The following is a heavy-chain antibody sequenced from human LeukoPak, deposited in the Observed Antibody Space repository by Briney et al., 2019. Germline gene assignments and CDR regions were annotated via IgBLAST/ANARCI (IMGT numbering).Heavy chain of an antibody. V-gene: IGHV4-31*03. Sequence: SQTLSLTCSVSGGSISSGGYYWRWIRQPPGKGLEWIGYIYYSGSTYYNPSLKSRVTISVDTSKNQFSLELSSVTAADTAVYYCARVNYDILTGYLNPSDEFDYWGQGTLVTVSS. CDR1: GGSISSGGYY. D-gene: IGHD3-9*01. CDR2: IYYSGST. CDR3: ARVNYDILTGYLNPSDEFDY. J-gene: IGHJ4*02.